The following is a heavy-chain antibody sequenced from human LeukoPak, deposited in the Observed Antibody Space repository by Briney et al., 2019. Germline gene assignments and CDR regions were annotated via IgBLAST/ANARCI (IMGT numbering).Heavy chain of an antibody. D-gene: IGHD6-13*01. CDR2: VKQDGNEK. J-gene: IGHJ4*02. CDR3: VRDRRSSSWYRYYFDY. Sequence: GGSLRLSCAASGFTFSSFWMSWVRQAPGKGLEWVANVKQDGNEKYYVDSVKGRFTISRDNAKNSLYLQMNSLRAEDTAVYYCVRDRRSSSWYRYYFDYWGQGTLVTVSS. V-gene: IGHV3-7*01. CDR1: GFTFSSFW.